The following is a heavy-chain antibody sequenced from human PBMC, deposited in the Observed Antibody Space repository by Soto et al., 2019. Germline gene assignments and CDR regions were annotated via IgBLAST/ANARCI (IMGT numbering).Heavy chain of an antibody. J-gene: IGHJ4*02. Sequence: QVQLQESGPGLVKPSQTLSLTCTVSGGSISSGGYYWSWIRQYPGKGLEWIGYIYYSGSTYYNPSLKSRVTISVDTSKNQVSLKLSSVTAADTAVYYCARSSTSANYFDYWGQGTLVTVSS. CDR3: ARSSTSANYFDY. CDR1: GGSISSGGYY. CDR2: IYYSGST. D-gene: IGHD2-2*01. V-gene: IGHV4-31*03.